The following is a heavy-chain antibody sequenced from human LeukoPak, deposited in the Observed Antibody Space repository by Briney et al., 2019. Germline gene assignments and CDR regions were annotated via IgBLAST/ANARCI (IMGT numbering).Heavy chain of an antibody. V-gene: IGHV3-30-3*01. CDR1: GFTFSSYA. Sequence: PGRSLRLSCAASGFTFSSYAMPWVRQAPGKGLEWVAVISYDGSNKYYADSVKGRITISRDNSKNTLYLQMNSLRAEDTAVYYCARDADSCSWSMYYYYGMDVWGQGTTVTVSS. D-gene: IGHD6-13*01. CDR3: ARDADSCSWSMYYYYGMDV. J-gene: IGHJ6*02. CDR2: ISYDGSNK.